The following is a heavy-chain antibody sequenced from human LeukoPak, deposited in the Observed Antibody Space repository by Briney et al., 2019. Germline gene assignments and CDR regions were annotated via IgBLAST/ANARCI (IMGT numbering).Heavy chain of an antibody. CDR3: ASSPTSWGGYDPQT. J-gene: IGHJ5*02. CDR2: INPNSGGT. D-gene: IGHD5-12*01. V-gene: IGHV1-2*02. Sequence: ASVKVSCKASGYTFTGYYMHWVRQAPGQGLEWMGWINPNSGGTNYAQKFQGRVTMTRDTSISTAHMELSRLRSDDTAVYYCASSPTSWGGYDPQTWGQGTLVTVSS. CDR1: GYTFTGYY.